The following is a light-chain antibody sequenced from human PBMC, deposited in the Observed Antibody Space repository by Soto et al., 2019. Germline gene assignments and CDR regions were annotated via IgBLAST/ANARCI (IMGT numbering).Light chain of an antibody. CDR2: DAS. V-gene: IGKV3D-11*02. CDR3: RQRSHFPGD. Sequence: EIVVAHNRSTQCWVGGECGSRWWRASQSVSSNYLAWYQQKPGQAPRLLIYDASNRATGIPARFSFSGPRTDYALTIRCLEPEDLAFYSWRQRSHFPGDFGRGTRLEIK. J-gene: IGKJ5*01. CDR1: QSVSSNY.